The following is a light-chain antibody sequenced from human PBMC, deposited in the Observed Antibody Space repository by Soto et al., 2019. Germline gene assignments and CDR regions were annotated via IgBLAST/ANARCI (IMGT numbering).Light chain of an antibody. Sequence: EIVLTQSPGTLSLSPGERATLSCRASQSISSSDLAWYQHRPGQAPRLLIYAASSRATGIPVRFSGSGSGTDFTLSISRLEPEDVAVYYCQHYGSSSWTFGQGTKVEIK. V-gene: IGKV3-20*01. CDR3: QHYGSSSWT. J-gene: IGKJ1*01. CDR2: AAS. CDR1: QSISSSD.